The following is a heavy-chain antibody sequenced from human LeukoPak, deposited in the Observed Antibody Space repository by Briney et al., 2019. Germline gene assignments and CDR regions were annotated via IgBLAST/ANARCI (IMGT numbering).Heavy chain of an antibody. CDR3: AGLRFLEWLLYAGNTDYYYYMDV. CDR1: GGSISSSSYY. J-gene: IGHJ6*03. Sequence: SETLSLTCTVSGGSISSSSYYWGWIRQPPGKGLEWIGSIYYSGSTYYNPSLKSRVTISVDTSKNQFSLKLSSVTAADTAVYYCAGLRFLEWLLYAGNTDYYYYMDVWGKGTTVTVSS. V-gene: IGHV4-39*01. D-gene: IGHD3-3*01. CDR2: IYYSGST.